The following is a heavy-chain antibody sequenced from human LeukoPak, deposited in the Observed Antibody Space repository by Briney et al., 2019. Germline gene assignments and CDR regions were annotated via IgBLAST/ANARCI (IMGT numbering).Heavy chain of an antibody. CDR2: ISGSGGST. Sequence: GSLRLSCAASGFTFSSYSMNWVRQAPGKGLEWVSAISGSGGSTYYADSVKGRFTISRDNSKNTLYLQMNSLRAEDTAVYYCAKDIVVVPAAENDYWGQGTLVTVSS. CDR3: AKDIVVVPAAENDY. J-gene: IGHJ4*02. D-gene: IGHD2-2*01. CDR1: GFTFSSYS. V-gene: IGHV3-23*01.